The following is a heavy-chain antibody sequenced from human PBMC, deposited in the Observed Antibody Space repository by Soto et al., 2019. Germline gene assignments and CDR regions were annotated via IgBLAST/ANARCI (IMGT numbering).Heavy chain of an antibody. CDR3: ARDEQLLSISLFDY. CDR1: GFTFSSYA. D-gene: IGHD2-2*01. J-gene: IGHJ4*02. V-gene: IGHV3-30-3*01. Sequence: QVQLVESGGGVVQPGRSLILSCAASGFTFSSYAMHWVRQAPGKGLEWVAVISYDGSNKYYADSVKGRFTISRDNSKNTLYLQMNSLRAEDTAVYYCARDEQLLSISLFDYWGQGTLVTVSS. CDR2: ISYDGSNK.